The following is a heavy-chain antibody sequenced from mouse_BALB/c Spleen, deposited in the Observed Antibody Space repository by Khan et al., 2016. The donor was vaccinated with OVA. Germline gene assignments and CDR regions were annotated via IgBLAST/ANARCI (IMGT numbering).Heavy chain of an antibody. CDR1: GFNFSDYY. D-gene: IGHD2-1*01. Sequence: EVELVESGGGLVKPGGSLKLSCAASGFNFSDYYMYWVRPTPEKRLEWVATISDGGSYTYYIDSVKGRFTITRDDAKNNLYRQMSSLKSEDIAMYYCARGHYGNPFAYWGQGTLVTVSA. CDR3: ARGHYGNPFAY. J-gene: IGHJ3*01. CDR2: ISDGGSYT. V-gene: IGHV5-4*02.